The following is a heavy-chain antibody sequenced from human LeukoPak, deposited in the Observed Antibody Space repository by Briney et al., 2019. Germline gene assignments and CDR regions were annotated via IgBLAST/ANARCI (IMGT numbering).Heavy chain of an antibody. D-gene: IGHD3-22*01. CDR1: GGSLSGHY. Sequence: SETLSLTCTVSGGSLSGHYWSWIRQPPGKRLQWIGYVSYTGRTKYNPSLQSRVTISIDTSKNQFSLKLTSVTSADTAVYSCARLLDNDISGDPDTFDVWGQGTMVIVSS. CDR2: VSYTGRT. J-gene: IGHJ3*01. V-gene: IGHV4-59*11. CDR3: ARLLDNDISGDPDTFDV.